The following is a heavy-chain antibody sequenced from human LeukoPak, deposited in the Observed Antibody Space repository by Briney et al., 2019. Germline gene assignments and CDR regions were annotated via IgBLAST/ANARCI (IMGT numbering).Heavy chain of an antibody. CDR2: INHSGST. Sequence: SETLSLTCAVYGGSFSPYYWSWIRQPPGKGLEWVGEINHSGSTNYNPSLKSRVTISADTSKNQFSLRLSSVTAADTAVYYCARGGFYCGGDCYVDYWGQGTLVTVSS. D-gene: IGHD2-21*02. V-gene: IGHV4-34*01. CDR1: GGSFSPYY. CDR3: ARGGFYCGGDCYVDY. J-gene: IGHJ4*02.